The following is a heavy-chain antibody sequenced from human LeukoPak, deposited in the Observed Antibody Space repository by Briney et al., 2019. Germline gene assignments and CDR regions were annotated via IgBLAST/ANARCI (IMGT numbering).Heavy chain of an antibody. D-gene: IGHD1-26*01. CDR2: IYYSGST. CDR1: GGSISSYY. CDR3: ARGLAGISGSKRWFDP. V-gene: IGHV4-59*08. Sequence: SETLSLTCTVSGGSISSYYWSWIRQPPGKGLEWIGYIYYSGSTNYNPSLKSRVTISVDTSKNQFSLKLSSVTAADTAVYYCARGLAGISGSKRWFDPWAREPWSPSPQ. J-gene: IGHJ5*02.